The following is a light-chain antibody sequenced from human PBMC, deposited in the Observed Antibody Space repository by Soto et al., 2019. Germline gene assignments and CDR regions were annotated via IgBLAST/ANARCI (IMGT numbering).Light chain of an antibody. CDR2: KDS. CDR1: ALPKQY. J-gene: IGLJ3*02. CDR3: QSADSSGTYRV. V-gene: IGLV3-25*03. Sequence: SYELTQPPSVSVSPGQTARITCSGAALPKQYAYWYQQKPGQAPVLGIYKDSERPSGIPERFSGSSSGTTVTLTISGVQTDDEADYHCQSADSSGTYRVFGGGTKLTVL.